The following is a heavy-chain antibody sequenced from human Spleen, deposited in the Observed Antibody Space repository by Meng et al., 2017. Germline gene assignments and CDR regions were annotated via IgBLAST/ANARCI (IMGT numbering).Heavy chain of an antibody. Sequence: GESLKISCAASGFTFSSYAMHWVRQAPGKGLEWVAVISYDGSNKYYADSVKGRFTISRDNSKNTMYLQMNSMRAEDTALYYCARDGPYGSGSYSDYWGQGTLVTVSS. D-gene: IGHD3-10*01. V-gene: IGHV3-30*07. J-gene: IGHJ4*02. CDR1: GFTFSSYA. CDR3: ARDGPYGSGSYSDY. CDR2: ISYDGSNK.